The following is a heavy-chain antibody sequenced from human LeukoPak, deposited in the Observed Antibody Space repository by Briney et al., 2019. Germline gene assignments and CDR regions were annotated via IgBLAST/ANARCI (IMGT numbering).Heavy chain of an antibody. V-gene: IGHV3-48*02. J-gene: IGHJ4*02. CDR1: GFTFSSYS. Sequence: GGSLRLSCAASGFTFSSYSMNWVRQAPGKGLEWVSYISSSSSTIYYADSVEGRFTISRDNAKNSLYLQMNSLRDEDTAVYYCARDSSGYSSGWDLDYWGQGTLVTVSS. D-gene: IGHD6-19*01. CDR3: ARDSSGYSSGWDLDY. CDR2: ISSSSSTI.